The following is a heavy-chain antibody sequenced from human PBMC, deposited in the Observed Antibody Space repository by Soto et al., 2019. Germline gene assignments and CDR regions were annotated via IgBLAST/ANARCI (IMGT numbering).Heavy chain of an antibody. J-gene: IGHJ4*02. Sequence: PSETLSLTCTVSGGSIGSFYWSWIRQSPGHGLEWIGYIYYTGETSYNPSLHSRFNIALDTSKNQVSLNLTSVTATDTAVYYCARDGGYTGYEWGQGILVTVSS. CDR1: GGSIGSFY. CDR2: IYYTGET. D-gene: IGHD5-12*01. CDR3: ARDGGYTGYE. V-gene: IGHV4-4*08.